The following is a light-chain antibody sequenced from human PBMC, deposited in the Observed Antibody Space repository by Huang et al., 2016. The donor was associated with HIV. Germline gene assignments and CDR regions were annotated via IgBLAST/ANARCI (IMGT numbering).Light chain of an antibody. J-gene: IGKJ1*01. CDR1: QSISSW. CDR2: DAS. V-gene: IGKV1-5*01. Sequence: DTQMTQSPSTLSAYEGERITITCRASQSISSWLAWYQQKPGKAPNLLIYDASTLERGVPSRFSGSGSGTEFTLTISSLQPEDFATYYCQQYNNYPWTFGQGTKVEVK. CDR3: QQYNNYPWT.